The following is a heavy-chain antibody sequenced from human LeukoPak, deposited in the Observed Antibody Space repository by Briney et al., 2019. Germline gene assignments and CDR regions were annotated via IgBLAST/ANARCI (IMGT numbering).Heavy chain of an antibody. CDR3: ARQIVKAPATMGFVGYNWFVP. CDR1: VRPNSSYY. J-gene: IGHJ5*02. CDR2: ISASGST. V-gene: IGHV4-4*09. D-gene: IGHD2-2*01. Sequence: SETLSLTCTVSVRPNSSYYWSWIRQPPGKGLEWIGYISASGSTNYNTSLKSRVTISVDTSKNQFSLKLSSVTAADTAVYYCARQIVKAPATMGFVGYNWFVPWGQGTLVTVSS.